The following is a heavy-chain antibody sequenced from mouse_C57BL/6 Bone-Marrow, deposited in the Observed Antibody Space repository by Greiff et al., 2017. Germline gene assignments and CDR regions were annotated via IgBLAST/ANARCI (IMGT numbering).Heavy chain of an antibody. Sequence: EVQGVESGGGLVKPGGSLKLSCAASGFTFSSYTMSWVRQPPEKRLEWVATISGGGGNTYYPDSVKGRFTISRDNAKNTLYRQMSSLRSEDTALYYCARRVFDYWGQGTTLTVSS. J-gene: IGHJ2*01. CDR2: ISGGGGNT. V-gene: IGHV5-9*01. CDR3: ARRVFDY. CDR1: GFTFSSYT.